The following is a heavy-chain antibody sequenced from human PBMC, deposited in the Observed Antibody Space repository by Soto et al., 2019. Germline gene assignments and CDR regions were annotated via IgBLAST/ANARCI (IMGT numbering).Heavy chain of an antibody. V-gene: IGHV4-4*02. CDR2: IHHGGST. CDR3: ASTYYSDSSGYYALGD. CDR1: GGSISSSNW. Sequence: QVQLQESGPGLVKPSGTLSLTCAVSGGSISSSNWWSWVRQSPGKGLEWIGDIHHGGSTNYNPSLESRVTISVDKAKSQFSLKLSSVTAADTAVYYCASTYYSDSSGYYALGDWGQGTPVTVSS. J-gene: IGHJ4*02. D-gene: IGHD3-22*01.